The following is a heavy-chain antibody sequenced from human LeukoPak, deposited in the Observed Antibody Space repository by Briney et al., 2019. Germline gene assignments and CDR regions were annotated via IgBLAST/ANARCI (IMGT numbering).Heavy chain of an antibody. CDR1: GYTFNGDY. CDR2: INPNSGGT. CDR3: ARGNYYDSSGYYRI. Sequence: ASVKVSCKASGYTFNGDYMHWVRQAPGQGLEWMGWINPNSGGTNYAQKFQGRVTMTRDTSISTAYMELRSLRSDDTAVYYCARGNYYDSSGYYRIWGQGTLVTVSS. J-gene: IGHJ4*02. V-gene: IGHV1-2*02. D-gene: IGHD3-22*01.